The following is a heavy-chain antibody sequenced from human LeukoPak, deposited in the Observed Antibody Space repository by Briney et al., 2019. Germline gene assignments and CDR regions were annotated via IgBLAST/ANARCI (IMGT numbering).Heavy chain of an antibody. D-gene: IGHD6-19*01. V-gene: IGHV4-34*01. CDR2: INHSGST. J-gene: IGHJ4*02. CDR1: GGSFSGYY. Sequence: SETLSLTCAVYGGSFSGYYWSWIRQPPGKGLEWIGEINHSGSTNYNPSLKSRVTISVDTSKNQFSLKLSSVTAADTAIYYCAKGSSGPDDWGQGTLVTVSS. CDR3: AKGSSGPDD.